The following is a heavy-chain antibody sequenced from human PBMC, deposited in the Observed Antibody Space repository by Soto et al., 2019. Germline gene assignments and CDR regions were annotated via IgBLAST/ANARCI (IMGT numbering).Heavy chain of an antibody. CDR2: INHSGST. Sequence: QVQLQQWGAGLLKPSETLSLTCAVYGGSFSGYYWSWIRQPPGKGLEWIGEINHSGSTNYNPSLKSRVTISVDTSKNHFSLKLSSVTAADTAVYYCARYSYGYYYYYGMDVWGQGTTVTVSS. CDR3: ARYSYGYYYYYGMDV. CDR1: GGSFSGYY. J-gene: IGHJ6*02. V-gene: IGHV4-34*01. D-gene: IGHD5-18*01.